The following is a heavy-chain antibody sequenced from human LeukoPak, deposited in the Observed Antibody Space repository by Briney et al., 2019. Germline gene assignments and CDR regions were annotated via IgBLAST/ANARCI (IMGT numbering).Heavy chain of an antibody. V-gene: IGHV4-59*08. J-gene: IGHJ4*02. CDR3: ARHPPGDYFDY. CDR2: IYYSGST. Sequence: SETLSLTCTVSGGSISSYYWSWIRQPPGKGLEWIGYIYYSGSTNYNPSLKSRVTISVDTSKNQFSLKLSSVTAADTAVYYCARHPPGDYFDYWGQGTLVTVSS. CDR1: GGSISSYY.